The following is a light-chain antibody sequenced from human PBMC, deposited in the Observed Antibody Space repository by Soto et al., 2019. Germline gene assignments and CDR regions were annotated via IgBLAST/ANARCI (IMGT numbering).Light chain of an antibody. Sequence: DIQMTQSPSSLSASVGDRVTITCRASQGISNYLAWYQQKPGKVPKLLIYASSTLQSGVPSRFSGIGSGTDFTLTIISLQPEDVTTYYCQKYNSAPHTFGQGTKLEIK. CDR1: QGISNY. CDR2: ASS. CDR3: QKYNSAPHT. V-gene: IGKV1-27*01. J-gene: IGKJ2*01.